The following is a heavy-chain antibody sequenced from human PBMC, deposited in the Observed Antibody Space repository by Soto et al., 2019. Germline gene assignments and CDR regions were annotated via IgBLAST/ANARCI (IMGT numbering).Heavy chain of an antibody. CDR1: GGTFSSYA. V-gene: IGHV1-69*01. Sequence: QVQLVQSGAEVKKPGSSVKVSCKASGGTFSSYAISWVRQAPGQGLEWMGGIIPIFGTANYAQKFQGRVTITADESTSTAYMELSSLRSEDTAVYYCARDVGYCSSTRCYTGYYYYGMDVWGQGTTVTVSS. CDR3: ARDVGYCSSTRCYTGYYYYGMDV. D-gene: IGHD2-2*02. CDR2: IIPIFGTA. J-gene: IGHJ6*02.